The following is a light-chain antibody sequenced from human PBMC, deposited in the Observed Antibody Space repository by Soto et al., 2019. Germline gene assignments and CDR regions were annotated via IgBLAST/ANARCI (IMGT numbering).Light chain of an antibody. CDR3: SSYANYNVV. CDR1: DSDIGVYNY. J-gene: IGLJ2*01. Sequence: QSALTQPASVSGSPGQSITISCTGTDSDIGVYNYVSWYQQYPGKAPKLMIYDVTNRPSGVSNRFSGSKSGNMASLTISGLQAEDEADDYCSSYANYNVVFGGGTKVTVL. V-gene: IGLV2-14*03. CDR2: DVT.